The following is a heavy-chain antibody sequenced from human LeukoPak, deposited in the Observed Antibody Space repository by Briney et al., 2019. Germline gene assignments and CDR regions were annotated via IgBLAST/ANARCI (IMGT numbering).Heavy chain of an antibody. Sequence: GGSLRLSCAASGFTVSSNYMSWVRQAPGKGLEWVSVIYSGGSTYYADSVKGRFTISRDNSKNTLYLQMNSLRAEDTAVYYCARGWNYYGSGSYYSDYYYYMDVWGKGTTVTISS. V-gene: IGHV3-53*01. D-gene: IGHD3-10*01. CDR3: ARGWNYYGSGSYYSDYYYYMDV. CDR2: IYSGGST. J-gene: IGHJ6*03. CDR1: GFTVSSNY.